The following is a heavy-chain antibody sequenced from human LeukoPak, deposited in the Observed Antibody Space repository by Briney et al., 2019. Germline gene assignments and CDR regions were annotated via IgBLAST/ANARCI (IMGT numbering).Heavy chain of an antibody. V-gene: IGHV4-34*01. D-gene: IGHD6-13*01. CDR2: INHSGST. CDR1: GGSFSGYY. Sequence: SETLSLTCAVYGGSFSGYYWSWIRQPPGKGLEWIGEINHSGSTNYNPSLKSRVTISVDTSKNQFSLKLSSVTAADTAVYYCARGSQQLGIDYWGQGTLVTVSP. J-gene: IGHJ4*02. CDR3: ARGSQQLGIDY.